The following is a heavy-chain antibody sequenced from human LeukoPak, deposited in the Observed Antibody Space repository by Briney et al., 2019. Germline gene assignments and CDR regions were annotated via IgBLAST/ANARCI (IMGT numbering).Heavy chain of an antibody. CDR2: IYYSGST. Sequence: PSETLSLTCTVSGGSISSYYWSWIRQPPGKGLEWIGYIYYSGSTNYNPSLKSRVTISVDTSKNQFSLKLSSVTAADTAVYYCARGSPGDENWFDPWGQGTLVTVSS. V-gene: IGHV4-59*01. J-gene: IGHJ5*02. D-gene: IGHD1-26*01. CDR3: ARGSPGDENWFDP. CDR1: GGSISSYY.